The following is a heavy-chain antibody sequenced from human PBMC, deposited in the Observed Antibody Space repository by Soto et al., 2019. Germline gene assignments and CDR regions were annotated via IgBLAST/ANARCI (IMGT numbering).Heavy chain of an antibody. CDR1: GDSIINSHW. CDR2: IYHTGST. CDR3: ARCHRGLRCHLDS. J-gene: IGHJ4*02. V-gene: IGHV4-4*02. Sequence: PSETLSLTCAVSGDSIINSHWWNWVRQPPGKGLEWIGEIYHTGSTNYNPSLKSRVTISVDNSKNQFSLKLTSVTAADTAVYFCARCHRGLRCHLDSWGQGTLVTVSS. D-gene: IGHD4-17*01.